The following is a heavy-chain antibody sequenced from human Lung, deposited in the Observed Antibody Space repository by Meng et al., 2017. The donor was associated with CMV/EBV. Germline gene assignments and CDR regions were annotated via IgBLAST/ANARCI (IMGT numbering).Heavy chain of an antibody. V-gene: IGHV1-8*01. J-gene: IGHJ4*02. D-gene: IGHD5-12*01. CDR1: GYTFTSYD. CDR2: MNPNRGTT. Sequence: HVQPVQSGAEVKKPGPSVKVSRKASGYTFTSYDINWVRQGTGQGLEWMGWMNPNRGTTGYAQKFQGRVTMTRNISKSTAYMDLSSLRSEDTAVYYCATGVAHFEYWGQGTLVTVSS. CDR3: ATGVAHFEY.